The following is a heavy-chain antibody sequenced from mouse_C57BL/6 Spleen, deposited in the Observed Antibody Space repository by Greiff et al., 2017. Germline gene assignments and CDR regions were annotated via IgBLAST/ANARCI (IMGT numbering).Heavy chain of an antibody. V-gene: IGHV1-64*01. CDR1: GYTFTSYW. CDR3: ARDDVYYYAMDY. CDR2: IHPNSGST. D-gene: IGHD2-3*01. Sequence: VQLQQPGAELVKPGASVKLSCKASGYTFTSYWMHWVKQRPGQGLEWIGMIHPNSGSTNYNEKFKSKATLTVDKSSSTAYMQLSRLTSEDSAVYYCARDDVYYYAMDYWGQGTSVTVSS. J-gene: IGHJ4*01.